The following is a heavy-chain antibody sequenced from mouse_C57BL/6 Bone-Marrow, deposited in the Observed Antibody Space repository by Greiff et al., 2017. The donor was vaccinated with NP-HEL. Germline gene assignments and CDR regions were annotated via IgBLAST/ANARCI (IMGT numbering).Heavy chain of an antibody. D-gene: IGHD2-1*01. V-gene: IGHV1-64*01. CDR2: IHPNSGST. CDR3: AGEIGNPAFDN. Sequence: QVQLKEPGAELVKPGASVKLSCKASGYTFTSYWMHWVKQRPGQGLEWIGMIHPNSGSTNYNEKFKSKATLTADKSSSTAYMQLSSLTSEDSAVYYCAGEIGNPAFDNWGQGTTLTVSS. J-gene: IGHJ2*01. CDR1: GYTFTSYW.